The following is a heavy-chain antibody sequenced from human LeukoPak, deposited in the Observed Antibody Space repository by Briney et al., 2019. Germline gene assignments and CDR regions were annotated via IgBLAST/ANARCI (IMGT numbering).Heavy chain of an antibody. V-gene: IGHV1-2*02. CDR2: INPNSGGT. D-gene: IGHD6-13*01. CDR1: GYTFTGYY. Sequence: GASVKVSCKASGYTFTGYYMHWVRQAPGQGLEWMGWINPNSGGTNYAQKFQGRVTMTRDTSISTAYMELSRLRSDDTAVYYCTTLGAAAGTGGPPPKSDYWGQGTLVTVSS. CDR3: TTLGAAAGTGGPPPKSDY. J-gene: IGHJ4*02.